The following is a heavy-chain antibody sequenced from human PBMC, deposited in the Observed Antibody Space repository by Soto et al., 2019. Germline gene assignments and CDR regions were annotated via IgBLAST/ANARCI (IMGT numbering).Heavy chain of an antibody. CDR3: ARARDGHNFGRYFDL. CDR1: GASVNTGYYS. Sequence: QMQLQESGPGLVKPLETLSLTCSVSGASVNTGYYSWNWIRQPPGKGLEWIGYVYFSGSTSYNPSLKSRVRISEATSKNQFSLRLTSVTAADSAVYYCARARDGHNFGRYFDLWGRGTLVAVSS. D-gene: IGHD3-10*01. J-gene: IGHJ2*01. CDR2: VYFSGST. V-gene: IGHV4-61*01.